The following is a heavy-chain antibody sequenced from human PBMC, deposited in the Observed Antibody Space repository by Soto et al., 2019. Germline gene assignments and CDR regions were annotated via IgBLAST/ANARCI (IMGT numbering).Heavy chain of an antibody. J-gene: IGHJ6*02. V-gene: IGHV3-21*01. Sequence: VGSLRLSCVGSGFIFSNYSINWVRQAPGKGLEWVSSISSRSDIYYAESVKGRFTISRDNAKNSVSPQMNSLRAEDTAVYYCAREYTAWPLAYGLDVWGQGTTVTVSS. CDR2: ISSRSDI. CDR1: GFIFSNYS. CDR3: AREYTAWPLAYGLDV. D-gene: IGHD2-2*02.